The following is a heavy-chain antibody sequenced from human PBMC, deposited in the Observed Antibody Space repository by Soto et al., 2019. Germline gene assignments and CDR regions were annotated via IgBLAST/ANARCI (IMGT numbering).Heavy chain of an antibody. J-gene: IGHJ6*02. D-gene: IGHD1-1*01. CDR3: ARGTGTTTYYYYGMDV. CDR2: ISSSSSYI. Sequence: LRLSCAASGFTFSSYSMNWVRQAPGKGPEWVSSISSSSSYIYYADSVKGRFTISRDNAKNSLYLQMNSLRAEDTAVYYCARGTGTTTYYYYGMDVWGQGTTVTVSS. V-gene: IGHV3-21*01. CDR1: GFTFSSYS.